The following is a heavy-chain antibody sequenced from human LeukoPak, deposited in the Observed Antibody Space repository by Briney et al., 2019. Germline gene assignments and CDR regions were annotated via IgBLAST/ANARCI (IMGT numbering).Heavy chain of an antibody. J-gene: IGHJ4*02. CDR1: GFTFSSYG. V-gene: IGHV3-30*03. D-gene: IGHD5-18*01. Sequence: GGSLRLSCAASGFTFSSYGMHWVRQAPGKGLEWVAVISYDGSNKYYADSVKGRFTISRDNSKNTLYLQMNSLRAEDTAVYYCARGRDTAMALGYWGQGTLVTVSS. CDR3: ARGRDTAMALGY. CDR2: ISYDGSNK.